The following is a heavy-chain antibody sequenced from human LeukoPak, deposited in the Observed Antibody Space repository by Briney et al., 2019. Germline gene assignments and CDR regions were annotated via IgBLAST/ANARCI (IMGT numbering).Heavy chain of an antibody. CDR3: ARDLYMVFDY. CDR2: ISSSGSSI. Sequence: GGSLRLSCAASGFTFSSYSMEWVRQAPGKGLEWVSYISSSGSSIYCADSVKGRFTISRDNAKNSLYLQMNSLRAEDTAVYYCARDLYMVFDYWGQGTLVTVSS. J-gene: IGHJ4*02. V-gene: IGHV3-48*04. CDR1: GFTFSSYS. D-gene: IGHD3-10*01.